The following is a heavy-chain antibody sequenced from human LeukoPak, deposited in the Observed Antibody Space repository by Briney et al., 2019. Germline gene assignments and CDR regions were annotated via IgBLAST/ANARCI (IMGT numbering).Heavy chain of an antibody. CDR3: ARDSKSIMVVTGYYLDY. V-gene: IGHV3-21*01. J-gene: IGHJ4*02. D-gene: IGHD3-22*01. Sequence: PGGSLRLSCAASGFTFSTYVMNWVRQAPGKGLEWVSSISSSSSYIYYADSVKGRFTISRDNAKNSLYLQMNSLRAEDTAVYYCARDSKSIMVVTGYYLDYWGQGTLVTVSS. CDR1: GFTFSTYV. CDR2: ISSSSSYI.